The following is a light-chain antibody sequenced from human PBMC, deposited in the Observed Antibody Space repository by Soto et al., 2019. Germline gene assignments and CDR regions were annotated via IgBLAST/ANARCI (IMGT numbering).Light chain of an antibody. J-gene: IGKJ4*01. Sequence: EIVLTQSPATLSVSQGERATLSCRASESVSNNLAWYQQKPGQAPRLLIFRASARATGIPARFSGSGSGTEFTLTISTLQSEDFAVYYCQQYKWPLTFGGGTKVEIK. V-gene: IGKV3-15*01. CDR1: ESVSNN. CDR2: RAS. CDR3: QQYKWPLT.